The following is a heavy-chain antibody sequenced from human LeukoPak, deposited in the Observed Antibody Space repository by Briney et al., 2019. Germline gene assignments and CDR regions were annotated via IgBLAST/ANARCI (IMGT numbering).Heavy chain of an antibody. CDR1: GFTFSNSA. CDR3: AADDMVAFK. V-gene: IGHV1-58*02. CDR2: IVVGSGNT. Sequence: SVKVSCKASGFTFSNSAMQWVRHARGQRLEWIGWIVVGSGNTNYAQKFEKRVTITRDMSTSTAYMELSSLRSEDTAIYYCAADDMVAFKWGQGTLVTVSS. D-gene: IGHD5-12*01. J-gene: IGHJ4*02.